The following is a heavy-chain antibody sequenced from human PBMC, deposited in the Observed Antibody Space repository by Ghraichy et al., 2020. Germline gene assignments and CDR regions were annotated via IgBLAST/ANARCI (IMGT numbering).Heavy chain of an antibody. V-gene: IGHV3-30*04. CDR1: GFTFGGYA. D-gene: IGHD3-10*01. J-gene: IGHJ6*03. CDR2: LSSDGGNK. CDR3: ARSRTYGSGTKYSPYYFYSMDV. Sequence: GGSLRLSCAASGFTFGGYAMHWVRQAPGKGLEWVALLSSDGGNKYHADSVKGRFSISRDNSENALYLQMNDLTAEDTAVYYCARSRTYGSGTKYSPYYFYSMDVWGKGTTVTVSS.